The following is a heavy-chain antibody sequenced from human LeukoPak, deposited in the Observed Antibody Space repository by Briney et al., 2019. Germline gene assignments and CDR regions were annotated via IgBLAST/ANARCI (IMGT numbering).Heavy chain of an antibody. J-gene: IGHJ3*02. CDR3: ARHPGALRAFDI. V-gene: IGHV4-59*08. CDR2: TYYSGST. CDR1: GGSISSYY. D-gene: IGHD3-10*01. Sequence: PETLSLTCSVSGGSISSYYWSWIRQPPGKGLEWIAYTYYSGSTNYNPSLKSRVAISVDTSKNQFSLTLSSVIAADTAVYYCARHPGALRAFDIWGQGTMVTVSS.